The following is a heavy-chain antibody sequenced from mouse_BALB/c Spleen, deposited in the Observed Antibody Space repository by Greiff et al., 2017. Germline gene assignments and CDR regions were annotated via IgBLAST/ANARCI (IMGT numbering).Heavy chain of an antibody. J-gene: IGHJ1*01. CDR2: IWWDDDK. V-gene: IGHV8-8*01. D-gene: IGHD1-1*01. Sequence: QVQLKESGPGILKPSQTLSLTCSFSGFSLSTSGMGVGWIRQPSGKGLEWLAHIWWDDDKYYNPSLKSQLTISKDTSRNQVFLKITSVDTADTATYYCARRVNYYGSRNYWYFDVWGAGTTVTVSS. CDR1: GFSLSTSGMG. CDR3: ARRVNYYGSRNYWYFDV.